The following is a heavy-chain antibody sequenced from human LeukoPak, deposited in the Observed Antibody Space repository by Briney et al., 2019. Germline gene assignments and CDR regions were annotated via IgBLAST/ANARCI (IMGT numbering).Heavy chain of an antibody. V-gene: IGHV4-61*02. J-gene: IGHJ6*03. CDR1: GVSISSYY. Sequence: SQTLSLTCTVSGVSISSYYWTWIRQPAGKGLEYLGRIHASGNTYYNPSLNSRVAISIDTSKNQFSLEVSSVAAADTAVYYCARDLGYGYHFYYYLDVWGKGTTVTVSS. D-gene: IGHD5-18*01. CDR2: IHASGNT. CDR3: ARDLGYGYHFYYYLDV.